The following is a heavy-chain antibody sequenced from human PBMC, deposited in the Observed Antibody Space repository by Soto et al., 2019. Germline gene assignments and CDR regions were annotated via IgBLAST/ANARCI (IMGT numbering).Heavy chain of an antibody. Sequence: QVQLQESGPGLVKPSQTLSLTCTVSGGSISSGGYYWSWIRQHPGKGLEWIGYIYYSGSTSYNPSPXSXXTITVYTSKNQFPLKPSSVNTADTTTYYCTRGVIHWGQGTLVTVSS. D-gene: IGHD3-16*02. CDR1: GGSISSGGYY. CDR2: IYYSGST. CDR3: TRGVIH. V-gene: IGHV4-31*03. J-gene: IGHJ4*02.